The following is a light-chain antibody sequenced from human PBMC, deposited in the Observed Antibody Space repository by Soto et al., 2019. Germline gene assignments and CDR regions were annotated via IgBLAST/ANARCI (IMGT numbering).Light chain of an antibody. Sequence: EIAMTQSPASLSVSPGERATLSCRASQSVSTNLAWYQQKPGQAPRLLMYGASTRAIGIPARFTGGGSGTEFPLTINSLQPEDLTFYYCKQYDNWPITFGQGTRLEIK. V-gene: IGKV3-15*01. CDR1: QSVSTN. CDR3: KQYDNWPIT. CDR2: GAS. J-gene: IGKJ5*01.